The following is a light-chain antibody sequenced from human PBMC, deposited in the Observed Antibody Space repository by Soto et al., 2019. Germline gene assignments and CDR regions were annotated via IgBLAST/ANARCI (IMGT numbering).Light chain of an antibody. J-gene: IGLJ3*02. V-gene: IGLV2-11*01. CDR3: CSCAGSFSYGV. Sequence: QSVLTQPRSVSGSPGQTVTISCTGTSSDVGGYNYVSWYQQHPGKAPKVMIYDVSKRPSGVPDRFSGSKSGNSASLTIFGVEAEDESDCYCCSCAGSFSYGVFGGGTKLTVL. CDR1: SSDVGGYNY. CDR2: DVS.